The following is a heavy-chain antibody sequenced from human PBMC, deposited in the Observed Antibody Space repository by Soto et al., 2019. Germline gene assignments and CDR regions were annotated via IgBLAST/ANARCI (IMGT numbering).Heavy chain of an antibody. J-gene: IGHJ4*02. D-gene: IGHD3-10*01. CDR1: GYTFTSYG. V-gene: IGHV1-18*01. CDR2: IRAYNGNT. CDR3: ARDFKRLLWHQGGSFDY. Sequence: QVQLVQSGAEVKKPGASVKVSCKASGYTFTSYGISWVRQAPGQGLEWMGWIRAYNGNTNYAQKLQGRFTMTTDTSTSSAYMELRSLRSDDTAVYYCARDFKRLLWHQGGSFDYWGQGTLVTVSS.